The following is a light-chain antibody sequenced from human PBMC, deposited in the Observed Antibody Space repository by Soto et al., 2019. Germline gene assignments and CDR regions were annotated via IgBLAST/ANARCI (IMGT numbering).Light chain of an antibody. Sequence: IQVTQAPSSLSASVGDRVTITCRTSQDISSYLNWYQQKPGKAPKLLIYAASSLQSGVPSRFSGSGSGTDFTLTISSLQPEDFATYYCQQSYSTPFTFGPGTKVDIK. J-gene: IGKJ3*01. V-gene: IGKV1-39*01. CDR3: QQSYSTPFT. CDR2: AAS. CDR1: QDISSY.